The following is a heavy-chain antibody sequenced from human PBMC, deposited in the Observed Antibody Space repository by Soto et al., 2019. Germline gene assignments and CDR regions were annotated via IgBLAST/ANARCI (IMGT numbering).Heavy chain of an antibody. D-gene: IGHD6-19*01. CDR3: ARSAGWYAVHS. V-gene: IGHV4-4*02. J-gene: IGHJ4*02. CDR1: GDSVSSPYY. Sequence: QVQLQESGPGLVKPSGTLSLTCAVSGDSVSSPYYWCWVRQPPGKGLEWIGEVFHTGTTSYNPSLRCXVTISMDKSNNQFSLDLRSVTAADTAVYYCARSAGWYAVHSWGPGTLVIVSS. CDR2: VFHTGTT.